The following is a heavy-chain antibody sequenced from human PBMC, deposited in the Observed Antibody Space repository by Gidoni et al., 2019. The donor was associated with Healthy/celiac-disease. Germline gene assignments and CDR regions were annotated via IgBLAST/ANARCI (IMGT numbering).Heavy chain of an antibody. V-gene: IGHV1-18*04. D-gene: IGHD3-22*01. CDR2: ISAYNGNT. CDR3: ARLMDYYDSSGSTVYYMDV. CDR1: GYTFPSYG. J-gene: IGHJ6*03. Sequence: QVQLVQSGAAVMKPGASVKVSCKASGYTFPSYGISWVRQAPGQGLEWMGWISAYNGNTNDAQKLQGRVTMTTDTSTSTAYRELRSLRSDDTAVYYCARLMDYYDSSGSTVYYMDVWGKGTTVTVSS.